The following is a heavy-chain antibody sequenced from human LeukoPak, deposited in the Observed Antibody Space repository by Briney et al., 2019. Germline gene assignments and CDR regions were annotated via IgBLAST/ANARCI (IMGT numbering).Heavy chain of an antibody. J-gene: IGHJ4*02. V-gene: IGHV3-21*01. D-gene: IGHD3-22*01. CDR3: ARDHSTGYYYDSSGYHGPVAY. CDR1: GFTFSSYS. CDR2: ISSSSSYI. Sequence: KPGGSLRLSCAASGFTFSSYSMNWVRQAPGKGLEWVSSISSSSSYIYYAASVKGRFTISRDNAKNSLYLQMNSLRAEDTAVYYCARDHSTGYYYDSSGYHGPVAYWGQGTLVTVSS.